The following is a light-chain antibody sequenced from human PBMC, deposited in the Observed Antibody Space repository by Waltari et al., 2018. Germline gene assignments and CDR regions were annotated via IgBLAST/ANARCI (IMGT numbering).Light chain of an antibody. CDR2: GTS. V-gene: IGKV1-39*01. J-gene: IGKJ2*01. Sequence: DNQLTQSPSSLAASVGDRVTITCRESQKSYSFLNWYQQRPGRAPNLLISGTSTLRPGVPPRCSGGGSGTEFTLTISSLQPEDFATYYCQQSYVFGQGTKVEIK. CDR1: QKSYSF. CDR3: QQSYV.